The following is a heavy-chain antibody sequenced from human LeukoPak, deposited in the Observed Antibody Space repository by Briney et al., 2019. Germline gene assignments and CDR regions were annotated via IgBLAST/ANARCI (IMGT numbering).Heavy chain of an antibody. CDR2: IYYSGST. V-gene: IGHV4-39*01. Sequence: PSETLSLTCTVSGGSISSSSYYWGRLRQPPGKGLEWIGSIYYSGSTYYNPSLKSRVTISVDTSKNQFSLKLSSVTAADTAVYYCARIPMVRGVITLFDYWGQGTLVTVSS. D-gene: IGHD3-10*01. CDR3: ARIPMVRGVITLFDY. CDR1: GGSISSSSYY. J-gene: IGHJ4*02.